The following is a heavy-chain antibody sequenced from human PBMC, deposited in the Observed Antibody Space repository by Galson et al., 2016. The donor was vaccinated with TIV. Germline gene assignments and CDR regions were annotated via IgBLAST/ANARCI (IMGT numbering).Heavy chain of an antibody. CDR3: ARTTPPPVSSNGWNDAFDF. CDR2: IGGSGGSP. J-gene: IGHJ3*01. Sequence: SLRLSCAASGFSFSNYAMSWVRQAPGRGLEWVSGIGGSGGSPNYGDSVKGRFTISRDNSKNILYLQMNSLRVEDTAVYFCARTTPPPVSSNGWNDAFDFWGQGTIVTVSS. V-gene: IGHV3-23*01. CDR1: GFSFSNYA. D-gene: IGHD6-19*01.